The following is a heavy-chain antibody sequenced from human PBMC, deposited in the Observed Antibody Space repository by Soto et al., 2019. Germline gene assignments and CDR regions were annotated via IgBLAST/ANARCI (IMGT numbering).Heavy chain of an antibody. D-gene: IGHD3-10*01. CDR2: IYYSGST. CDR1: GGSISSSNYY. V-gene: IGHV4-39*01. Sequence: SETLSLTCTVSGGSISSSNYYWGWIRQPPGKGRECIGSIYYSGSTYYNPSLKSRVTISVDTSNNQFSLKLSSVTAADTAVYYCARLARKYYYGTGSRPNYYFDYWGQGTLVTVSS. J-gene: IGHJ4*02. CDR3: ARLARKYYYGTGSRPNYYFDY.